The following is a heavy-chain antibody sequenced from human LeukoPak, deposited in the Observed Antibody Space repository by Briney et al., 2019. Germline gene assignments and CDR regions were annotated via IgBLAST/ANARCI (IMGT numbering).Heavy chain of an antibody. CDR1: GFTFSSYA. J-gene: IGHJ6*02. Sequence: GGSLRLSCAASGFTFSSYAMSWVRQAPGKGLEWVSAISGSGGSTYYADSVKGRFTISRDNSKNTLYLQMNSLRAEDTAVYYCAKDLVDTVMAQRRANFGMDVWGQGTTVTVSS. CDR3: AKDLVDTVMAQRRANFGMDV. CDR2: ISGSGGST. V-gene: IGHV3-23*01. D-gene: IGHD5-18*01.